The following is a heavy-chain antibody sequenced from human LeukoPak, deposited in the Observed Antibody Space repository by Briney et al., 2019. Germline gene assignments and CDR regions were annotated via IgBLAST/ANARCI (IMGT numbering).Heavy chain of an antibody. CDR1: GYTFREYY. J-gene: IGHJ5*02. D-gene: IGHD2-2*01. Sequence: PPVEFSFLGYGYTFREYYMHWGRAAPLEGLGGMGWINPKSGGTNYEQKFQGRVIMTRDTSINTAYMELSRLTSDDTAVYYCARCSVVVPAAINWFDPWGQGTLVTVSS. CDR2: INPKSGGT. V-gene: IGHV1-2*02. CDR3: ARCSVVVPAAINWFDP.